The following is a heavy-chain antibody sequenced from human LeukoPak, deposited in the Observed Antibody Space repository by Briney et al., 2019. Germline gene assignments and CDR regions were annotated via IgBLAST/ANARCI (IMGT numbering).Heavy chain of an antibody. J-gene: IGHJ4*02. CDR2: ISTYTGDT. V-gene: IGHV1-18*01. Sequence: ASVKVSCKASGYTFTSYGISWVRQAPGQGLEWMGWISTYTGDTSYARKLQGRVTMTTDTSTSTAYMELRSLTSDDTAVYYCARHPYNDDSSAFPLGDYWGQGTLVTVSS. CDR3: ARHPYNDDSSAFPLGDY. D-gene: IGHD3-22*01. CDR1: GYTFTSYG.